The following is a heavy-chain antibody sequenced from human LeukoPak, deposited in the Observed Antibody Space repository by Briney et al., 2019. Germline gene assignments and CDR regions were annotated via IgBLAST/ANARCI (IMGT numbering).Heavy chain of an antibody. CDR2: ISHDGSKK. V-gene: IGHV3-30*03. J-gene: IGHJ4*02. D-gene: IGHD5-18*01. Sequence: GGSLRLSCAASGFTLSSYGMHWVRQPQGEGLEWVAVISHDGSKKHSAESVKGRFTISRDNSKNTLYLQMNSLRAEDTAVYYCARANGQLWTTPDYWGQGTLVTISS. CDR1: GFTLSSYG. CDR3: ARANGQLWTTPDY.